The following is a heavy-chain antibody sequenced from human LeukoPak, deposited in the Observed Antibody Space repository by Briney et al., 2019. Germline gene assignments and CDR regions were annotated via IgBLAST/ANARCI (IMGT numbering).Heavy chain of an antibody. Sequence: GASVKVSCKASGYTFTGYYMHWVRQAPGQGLEWMGWINPNSGGTNYAQKFQGWVTMTRDTSISTAYMELSRLRSDDTAVYYCAREALSDGYDSGGFDYWGQGTLVTVSS. J-gene: IGHJ4*02. CDR3: AREALSDGYDSGGFDY. V-gene: IGHV1-2*04. CDR1: GYTFTGYY. CDR2: INPNSGGT. D-gene: IGHD5-12*01.